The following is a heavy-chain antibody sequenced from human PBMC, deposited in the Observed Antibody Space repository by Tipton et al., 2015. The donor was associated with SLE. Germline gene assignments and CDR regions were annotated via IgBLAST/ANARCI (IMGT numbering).Heavy chain of an antibody. CDR2: IYSSGNT. Sequence: LRLSCTVPGGSISFYYWSWIRQPAGKGLEWIGRIYSSGNTNYNPSLESRVTMSVDTSKNQFPLKLSSVTAADTAVYYCARDGGYCGGDCYREGYFQHWGQGTLVTVSS. CDR1: GGSISFYY. D-gene: IGHD2-21*02. CDR3: ARDGGYCGGDCYREGYFQH. V-gene: IGHV4-4*07. J-gene: IGHJ1*01.